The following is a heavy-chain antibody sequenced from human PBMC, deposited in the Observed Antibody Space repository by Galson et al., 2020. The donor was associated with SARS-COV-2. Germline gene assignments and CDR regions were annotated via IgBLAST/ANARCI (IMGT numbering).Heavy chain of an antibody. Sequence: GESLKISCAASGFTFSSYSMNWVRQAPGKGLEWVSSISSSSSYIYYADSVKGRFTISRDNAKNSLYLQMNSLRAEDTAVYYCAREMATITSNYFDYWGQGTLVTVSS. V-gene: IGHV3-21*01. D-gene: IGHD5-12*01. CDR1: GFTFSSYS. CDR3: AREMATITSNYFDY. J-gene: IGHJ4*02. CDR2: ISSSSSYI.